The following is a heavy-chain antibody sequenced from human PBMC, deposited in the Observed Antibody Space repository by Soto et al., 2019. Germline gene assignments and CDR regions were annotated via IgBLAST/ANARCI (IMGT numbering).Heavy chain of an antibody. CDR2: IIPIFGTA. V-gene: IGHV1-69*06. Sequence: GASVKVSCKASGGTFSSYAISWVRQAPGQGLEWMGGIIPIFGTANYAQKFQGRVTITADKSTSTAYMELSSLRSEDTAVYYCARDLNYYGSGSLNGAFDIWGQGTMVTVSS. CDR1: GGTFSSYA. CDR3: ARDLNYYGSGSLNGAFDI. J-gene: IGHJ3*02. D-gene: IGHD3-10*01.